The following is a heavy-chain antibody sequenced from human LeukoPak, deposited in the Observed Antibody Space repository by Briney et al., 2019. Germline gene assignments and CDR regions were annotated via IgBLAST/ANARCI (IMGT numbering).Heavy chain of an antibody. J-gene: IGHJ5*02. Sequence: GGSLRLSCAASGFTFSSYSMNWVGQAPGKGLEWVSSISGSSSYIYYADSVKGRFTISRDNAKNSLYLQMNSLRAEDTAVYYCAREYCGGDCFTWGQGTLVTVSS. CDR3: AREYCGGDCFT. D-gene: IGHD2-21*02. V-gene: IGHV3-21*01. CDR1: GFTFSSYS. CDR2: ISGSSSYI.